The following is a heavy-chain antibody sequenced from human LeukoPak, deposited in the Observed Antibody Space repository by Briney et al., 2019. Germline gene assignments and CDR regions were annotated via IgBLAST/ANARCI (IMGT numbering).Heavy chain of an antibody. CDR3: ANPHSYGNAFDI. V-gene: IGHV3-30*02. CDR2: IRYDGSNK. CDR1: GFTFSSYA. Sequence: PGGSLRLSCAASGFTFSSYAMSWVRQAPGKGLEWVAFIRYDGSNKYYADSVKGRFTISRDNSKNTLYLQMNSLRAEDTAVYYCANPHSYGNAFDIWGQGTMVTVSS. D-gene: IGHD5-18*01. J-gene: IGHJ3*02.